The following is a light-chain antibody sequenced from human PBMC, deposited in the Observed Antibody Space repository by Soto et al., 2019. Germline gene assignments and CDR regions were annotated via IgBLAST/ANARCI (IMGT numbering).Light chain of an antibody. V-gene: IGLV2-14*01. Sequence: QSALTQPASVSGSPGQSITISCTGTSSDVGGYNYVSWYQQHPGKAPKLMIYEVSHRPSGVSHRFSGSKSGNTASLTISGLQAEDEADYYCGSYTTSSNYVFGTGTKLTVL. CDR1: SSDVGGYNY. J-gene: IGLJ1*01. CDR3: GSYTTSSNYV. CDR2: EVS.